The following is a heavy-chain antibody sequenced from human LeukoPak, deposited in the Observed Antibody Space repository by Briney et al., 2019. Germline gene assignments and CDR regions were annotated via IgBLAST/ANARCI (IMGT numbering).Heavy chain of an antibody. Sequence: GGSQRLSCAASGFTLSTYDMHWVRQPTGESLEWVSIFYRAGDTYYPNSVKGRFTISRDDAKNSLYLQMNSLRAEDTAVYYCAREMSGSNDALDIWGQGTMVTVSS. D-gene: IGHD3-10*01. V-gene: IGHV3-13*01. CDR2: FYRAGDT. J-gene: IGHJ3*02. CDR3: AREMSGSNDALDI. CDR1: GFTLSTYD.